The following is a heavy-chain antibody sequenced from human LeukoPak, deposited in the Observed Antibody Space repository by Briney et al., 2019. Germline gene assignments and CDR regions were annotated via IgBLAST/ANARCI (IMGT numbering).Heavy chain of an antibody. Sequence: SGTLSLTCTVSGGSISSSSYYWGWIRQPPGKGLEWIGSIYYSGSTYYNPSLKSRVTISVDTSKNQFSLKLSSVTAADTAVYYCARVFGRYYDILTGSAGFDYWGQGTLVTVSS. J-gene: IGHJ4*02. CDR3: ARVFGRYYDILTGSAGFDY. V-gene: IGHV4-39*07. D-gene: IGHD3-9*01. CDR2: IYYSGST. CDR1: GGSISSSSYY.